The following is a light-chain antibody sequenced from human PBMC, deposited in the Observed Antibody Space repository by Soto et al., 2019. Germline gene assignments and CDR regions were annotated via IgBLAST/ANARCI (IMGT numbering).Light chain of an antibody. CDR2: AAS. V-gene: IGKV1-12*01. CDR1: QDIGSW. J-gene: IGKJ5*01. CDR3: QQRSGWYT. Sequence: DIQMTQSPSSVSASVGDTVTITCRASQDIGSWLAWFQQKPGRAPKLLLYAASSLQSGVPSRFSGSGSGADFTLTISSLEPEDFAIYYCQQRSGWYTFGQGTRLEIK.